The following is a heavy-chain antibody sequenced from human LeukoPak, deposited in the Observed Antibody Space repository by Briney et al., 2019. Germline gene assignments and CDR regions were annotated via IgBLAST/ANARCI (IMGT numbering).Heavy chain of an antibody. Sequence: SETLSLTCAVYGGSFSGYYWSWIRQPPGKGLEWIGEINHSGGTNYNPSLKSRVTISVDTSKNQFSLKLSSVTAADTAVYYCAREYGSGSSYDYWGQGTLVTVSS. CDR1: GGSFSGYY. V-gene: IGHV4-34*01. CDR2: INHSGGT. J-gene: IGHJ4*02. D-gene: IGHD3-10*01. CDR3: AREYGSGSSYDY.